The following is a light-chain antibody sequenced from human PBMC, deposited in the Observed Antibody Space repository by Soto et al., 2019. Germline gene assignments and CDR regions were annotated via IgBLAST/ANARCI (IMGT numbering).Light chain of an antibody. CDR3: YHFGSLPET. V-gene: IGKV3-20*01. J-gene: IGKJ1*01. Sequence: EDVLTQSPGTLSLSPGERVTLSCRASQSVASSYLAWYQQKPGRAPRLLFYSASSSATGIPDRFSGSGYGIGSKLTIGRQEPKVFAVYYCYHFGSLPETFGQGTNME. CDR2: SAS. CDR1: QSVASSY.